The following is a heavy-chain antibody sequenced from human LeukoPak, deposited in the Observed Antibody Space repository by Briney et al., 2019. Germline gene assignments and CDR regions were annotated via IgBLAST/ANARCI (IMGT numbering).Heavy chain of an antibody. V-gene: IGHV4-39*07. CDR2: INHSGST. D-gene: IGHD3-9*01. CDR1: GASISSSTYY. J-gene: IGHJ4*02. Sequence: SETLSLTCTVSGASISSSTYYWSWIRQPPGKGLEWIGEINHSGSTNYNPSLKSRVTISVDTSKNQFSLKLSSVTAADTAVYYCARVGSDILTGYYRSYLDYWGQGTLVTVSS. CDR3: ARVGSDILTGYYRSYLDY.